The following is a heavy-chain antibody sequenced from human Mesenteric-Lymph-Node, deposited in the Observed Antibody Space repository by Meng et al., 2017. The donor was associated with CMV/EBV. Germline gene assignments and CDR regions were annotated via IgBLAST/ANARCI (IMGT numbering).Heavy chain of an antibody. Sequence: QVQLVQSGAEVKKPGASVKVSCKASGYSFTGYSIHWVRQAPGQGLEWMGRISPNTGNTNYAEKFQGRVTMIRDTSINTAYMELSSLTSDDTAVYYCGRGQQTFDPWGQGTLVTVSS. J-gene: IGHJ5*02. V-gene: IGHV1-2*06. CDR1: GYSFTGYS. D-gene: IGHD1-1*01. CDR3: GRGQQTFDP. CDR2: ISPNTGNT.